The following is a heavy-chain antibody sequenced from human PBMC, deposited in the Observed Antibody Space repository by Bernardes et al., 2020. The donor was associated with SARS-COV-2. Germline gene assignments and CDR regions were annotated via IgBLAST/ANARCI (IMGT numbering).Heavy chain of an antibody. J-gene: IGHJ5*02. V-gene: IGHV4-38-2*01. CDR2: IYYSGTT. CDR1: GYSISSGYY. Sequence: SETLSLTCAVSGYSISSGYYWGCIRQPPGKGLEWIGSIYYSGTTYYNPSLNSRITIFVDTSKSQFSLRLTPVTAADSALYYCARGTRGGGGRTRWFGLWGQGILVTVSS. D-gene: IGHD2-21*01. CDR3: ARGTRGGGGRTRWFGL.